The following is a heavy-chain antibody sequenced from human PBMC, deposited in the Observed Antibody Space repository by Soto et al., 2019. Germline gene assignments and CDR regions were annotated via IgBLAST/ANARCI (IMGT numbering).Heavy chain of an antibody. V-gene: IGHV3-30*18. CDR1: GFTFSSYA. J-gene: IGHJ4*02. CDR2: ISYDGSNK. CDR3: AKDVTVDIVNTPGY. D-gene: IGHD5-12*01. Sequence: GGSLRLSCVASGFTFSSYAIHRVRQAPGKGLEWVAVISYDGSNKFYADSVKGRFTISRDNSKNTLYLHMNSLNTEDTAVYYCAKDVTVDIVNTPGYWGQGTLVTVS.